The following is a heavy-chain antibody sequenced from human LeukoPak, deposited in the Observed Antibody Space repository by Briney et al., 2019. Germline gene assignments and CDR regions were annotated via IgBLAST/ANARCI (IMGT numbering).Heavy chain of an antibody. D-gene: IGHD6-19*01. CDR2: ISAYNGNT. Sequence: ASVKVSCKASGYTFTSYGISWVRQAPGQGLEGMGWISAYNGNTNYAQKLQGRVTMTTDTSTSTAYMELRSLRSDDTAVYYCARGLQWLVLSGAFDIWGQGTMVTVSS. CDR1: GYTFTSYG. J-gene: IGHJ3*02. V-gene: IGHV1-18*01. CDR3: ARGLQWLVLSGAFDI.